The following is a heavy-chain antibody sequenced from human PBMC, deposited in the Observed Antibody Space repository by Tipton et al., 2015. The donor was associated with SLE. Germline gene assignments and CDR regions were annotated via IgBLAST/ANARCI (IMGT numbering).Heavy chain of an antibody. J-gene: IGHJ6*02. CDR2: INHSGST. D-gene: IGHD3-22*01. Sequence: TLSLTCIVSGDSINNYYWSWIRQPPGKGLEWIGEINHSGSTNYNPSLKSRVTISVDTSKNQFSLKLSSVTAADTAVYYCAREYYYDSSGYPSHYYYGTDVWGQGTTVTVSS. CDR3: AREYYYDSSGYPSHYYYGTDV. V-gene: IGHV4-34*01. CDR1: GDSINNYY.